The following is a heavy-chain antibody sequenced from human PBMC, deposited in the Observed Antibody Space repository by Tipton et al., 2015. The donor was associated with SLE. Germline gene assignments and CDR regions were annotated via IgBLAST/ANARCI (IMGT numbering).Heavy chain of an antibody. CDR3: ARLYTSGWDDGFDI. J-gene: IGHJ3*02. V-gene: IGHV3-7*01. CDR1: GFSFSNFW. CDR2: NNQDGSQK. Sequence: SLRLSCAASGFSFSNFWMSWVRQAPGKGLEWVANNNQDGSQKYSVDSVKGRFTISRDNDKNSLYMQMQSLRAEDTAVYYCARLYTSGWDDGFDIWGQGTVVTVSS. D-gene: IGHD6-19*01.